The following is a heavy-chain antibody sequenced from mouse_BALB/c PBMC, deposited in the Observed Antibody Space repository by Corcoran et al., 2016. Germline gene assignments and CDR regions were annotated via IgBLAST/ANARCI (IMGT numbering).Heavy chain of an antibody. J-gene: IGHJ1*01. CDR3: ARNYDYDRYFAG. V-gene: IGHV14-3*02. CDR1: GFNIKDTY. CDR2: IDPANGNT. Sequence: EVQLQQFGAELVKPGASVKLSCTASGFNIKDTYMHWVKQRPEQGLEWIGRIDPANGNTKYDPKFQGKATITADTSSNTAYLQLSSLTSEDTAVYYCARNYDYDRYFAGWGAGTTVTVSA. D-gene: IGHD2-4*01.